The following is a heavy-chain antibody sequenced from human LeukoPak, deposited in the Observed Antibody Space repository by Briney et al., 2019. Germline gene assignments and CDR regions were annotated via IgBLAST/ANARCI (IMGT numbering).Heavy chain of an antibody. V-gene: IGHV4-39*01. D-gene: IGHD3-16*02. J-gene: IGHJ4*02. Sequence: PSETLSLTCTVSGGSISSSSYYWGWIRQPPGKGLEWIGSVYYDGSTYYSPSLKSRVTISIDTSKNQFSLKLSSVTAADTAVYYCARSDIWGSYRFLDYWGQGALVTVSS. CDR3: ARSDIWGSYRFLDY. CDR2: VYYDGST. CDR1: GGSISSSSYY.